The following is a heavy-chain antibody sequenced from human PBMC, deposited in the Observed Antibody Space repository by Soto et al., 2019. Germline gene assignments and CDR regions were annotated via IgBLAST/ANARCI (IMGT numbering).Heavy chain of an antibody. CDR2: ISGSGGST. CDR3: AKHRIGDGYGVDV. Sequence: RGSLRLSCAASGFTFSNYAMSWVRQAPGKGLDWVSAISGSGGSTYYADSVKGRFTISRDNSKNTLYLQMNSLRAEDTAVYYCAKHRIGDGYGVDVWGQGTTVTVSS. D-gene: IGHD3-3*01. J-gene: IGHJ6*02. CDR1: GFTFSNYA. V-gene: IGHV3-23*01.